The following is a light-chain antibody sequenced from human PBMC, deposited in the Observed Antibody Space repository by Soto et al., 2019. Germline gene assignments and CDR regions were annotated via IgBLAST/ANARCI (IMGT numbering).Light chain of an antibody. Sequence: IQMTQSPSSLFASVGNRVTISCRASQGIGNALGWYQQKPGKAPKLLIYKASSLESGVPSRFSGSGSGTEFTLTISSLQPDDFATYYCQQYNSCWTFGQGTKVDI. V-gene: IGKV1-5*03. CDR2: KAS. CDR1: QGIGNA. CDR3: QQYNSCWT. J-gene: IGKJ1*01.